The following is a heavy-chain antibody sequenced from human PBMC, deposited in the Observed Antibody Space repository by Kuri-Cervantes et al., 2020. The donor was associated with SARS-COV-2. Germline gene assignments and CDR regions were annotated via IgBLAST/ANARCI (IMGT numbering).Heavy chain of an antibody. CDR1: GFTFNDYA. V-gene: IGHV3-9*01. J-gene: IGHJ4*02. CDR2: ISWNSGSI. D-gene: IGHD3-16*01. Sequence: GGSLRLSCAASGFTFNDYAMHWVRQAPGKGLEWVSGISWNSGSIGYADSVKGRFTISRDNAKNSLYLQMNSLRAEDTAVYYCARDGAGFGDFDYWGQGTLVTVSS. CDR3: ARDGAGFGDFDY.